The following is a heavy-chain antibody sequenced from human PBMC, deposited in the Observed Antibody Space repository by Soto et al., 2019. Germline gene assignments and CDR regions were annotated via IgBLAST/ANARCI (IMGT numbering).Heavy chain of an antibody. Sequence: GGSLRLSCAASRFTCSSYAMSWVRQAPGKGLEWVSAISGSGGSTYYADSVKGRFTISRDNSKNTLYLQMNTLRAEDTAVYYYAKDLTPCFFFWSRYYTGANFFPWAPGSLV. D-gene: IGHD3-3*01. CDR1: RFTCSSYA. J-gene: IGHJ5*02. CDR3: AKDLTPCFFFWSRYYTGANFFP. CDR2: ISGSGGST. V-gene: IGHV3-23*01.